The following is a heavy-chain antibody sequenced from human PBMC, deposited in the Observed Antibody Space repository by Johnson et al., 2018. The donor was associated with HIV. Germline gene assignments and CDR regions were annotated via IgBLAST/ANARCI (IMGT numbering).Heavy chain of an antibody. CDR2: IPYDGNSQ. J-gene: IGHJ3*01. CDR3: VSAGAHLAWVAFDV. V-gene: IGHV3-30*02. Sequence: VQLVEYGGGVVQPGRSLRLSCVAYGFTFSDYAMHWVRQAPGKGLEWLAYIPYDGNSQNYADSVKGRFTISRDNSENTLYLQMNSLKAEDTAFYYCVSAGAHLAWVAFDVWGQGTAVTVSS. D-gene: IGHD3-10*01. CDR1: GFTFSDYA.